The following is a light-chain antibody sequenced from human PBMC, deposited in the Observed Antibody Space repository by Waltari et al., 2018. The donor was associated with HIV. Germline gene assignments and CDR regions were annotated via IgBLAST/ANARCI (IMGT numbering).Light chain of an antibody. CDR2: RSA. CDR3: ATWDDLLSGRV. CDR1: SGHIGRNS. J-gene: IGLJ3*02. V-gene: IGLV1-47*01. Sequence: QSVLTQPSSASGTPGQRVTMSFSGTSGHIGRNSVDWYQQFPGTAPKLIIFRSAERPSGVPDRFSGSKSGTAATLSISGLRAEDEGIYYCATWDDLLSGRVFGGGTKLSVL.